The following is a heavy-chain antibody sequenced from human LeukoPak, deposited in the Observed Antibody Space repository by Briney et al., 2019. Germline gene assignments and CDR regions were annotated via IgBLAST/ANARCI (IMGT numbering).Heavy chain of an antibody. D-gene: IGHD3-22*01. V-gene: IGHV3-23*01. Sequence: PGGSPRLSCAASGFTFSSYAMSWVRQAPGKGLEWVSAISGSGGSTYYADSVKGRFTISRDNSKNTLYLQMNSLRAEDTAVYYCAKDRSWDSSGYYYARVYNWFDPWGQGTLVTVSS. CDR3: AKDRSWDSSGYYYARVYNWFDP. CDR2: ISGSGGST. CDR1: GFTFSSYA. J-gene: IGHJ5*02.